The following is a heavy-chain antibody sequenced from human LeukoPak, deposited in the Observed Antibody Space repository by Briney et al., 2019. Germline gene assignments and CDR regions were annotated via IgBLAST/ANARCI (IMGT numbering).Heavy chain of an antibody. D-gene: IGHD3-10*01. V-gene: IGHV1-2*02. CDR1: GGTFSSYA. Sequence: ASVKVSCKASGGTFSSYAISWVRQAPGQGLEWMGWINPNSGGTNYAPKFQGRVTMTRDTSISTAYIELNLLRSDDTAVYYCARGDYYGSPRVVAAWGQGTLVTVSS. CDR2: INPNSGGT. CDR3: ARGDYYGSPRVVAA. J-gene: IGHJ5*02.